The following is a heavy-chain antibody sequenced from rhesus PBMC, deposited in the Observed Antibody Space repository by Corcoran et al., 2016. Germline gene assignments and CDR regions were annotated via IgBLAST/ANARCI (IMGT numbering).Heavy chain of an antibody. D-gene: IGHD2-21*01. Sequence: QVQLQESGPGVVKPSETLSLTCAVSGGSISSGYDWSWIRQPPGKGLEWIGYIYGTSGSTNYNPSLQNRVTISKDASKNQFSLKLSSVTAADTAVYYCARDSGCTGSGCHDAFDFWGQGLRVTVSS. CDR1: GGSISSGYD. V-gene: IGHV4-76*01. J-gene: IGHJ3*01. CDR2: IYGTSGST. CDR3: ARDSGCTGSGCHDAFDF.